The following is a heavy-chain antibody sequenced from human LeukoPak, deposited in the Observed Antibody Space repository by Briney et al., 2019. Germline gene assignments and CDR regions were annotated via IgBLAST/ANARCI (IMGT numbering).Heavy chain of an antibody. Sequence: VASVKVSCKASGYAFTDYYMHWVRQAPGQGLEWMGWINPSSGATNYAQKFQGRVTMTRDTSISTAYMELSRLRSDDTAVLYCARWSGSSGNWGQGTLVTVSS. J-gene: IGHJ4*02. CDR3: ARWSGSSGN. V-gene: IGHV1-2*02. CDR1: GYAFTDYY. D-gene: IGHD1-26*01. CDR2: INPSSGAT.